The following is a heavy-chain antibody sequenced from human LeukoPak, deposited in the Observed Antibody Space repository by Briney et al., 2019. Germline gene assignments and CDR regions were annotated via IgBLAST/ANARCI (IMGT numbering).Heavy chain of an antibody. CDR2: ISAYNGNT. CDR1: GYTFTSYG. CDR3: ARDDSGSGSFDSPYYYYMDV. J-gene: IGHJ6*03. Sequence: ASVKVSCKASGYTFTSYGISWVRQAPGQGLEWMGWISAYNGNTNYAQKLQGRVTMTTDTSTSTAYMELRSLRSDDTAVYYCARDDSGSGSFDSPYYYYMDVWGKGTTVTISS. V-gene: IGHV1-18*01. D-gene: IGHD3-10*01.